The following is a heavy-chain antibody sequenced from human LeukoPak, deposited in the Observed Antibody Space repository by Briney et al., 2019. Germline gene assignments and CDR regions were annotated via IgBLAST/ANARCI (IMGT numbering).Heavy chain of an antibody. CDR3: ARHLIEFDY. D-gene: IGHD3-3*02. J-gene: IGHJ4*02. CDR2: ISYDGSNK. V-gene: IGHV3-30*04. CDR1: GFTFSSYA. Sequence: GGSLRLSCAASGFTFSSYAMHWVRQAPGKGLEWVALISYDGSNKYYAGSVKARFIISRDNSKNTVYLQMNSLRAEDTAVYYCARHLIEFDYWGQGTLVTVSS.